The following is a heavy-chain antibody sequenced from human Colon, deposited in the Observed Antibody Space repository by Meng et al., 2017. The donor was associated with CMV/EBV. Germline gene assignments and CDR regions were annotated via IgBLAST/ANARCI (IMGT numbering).Heavy chain of an antibody. CDR2: ISAYNGNT. V-gene: IGHV1-18*01. CDR1: GYTFMSYA. D-gene: IGHD1-26*01. J-gene: IGHJ4*02. CDR3: AREWGYSGNYPFDY. Sequence: ASVKVSCKASGYTFMSYAITWVRQAPGQGLEWMGWISAYNGNTDYAQKFQGRVTMTTDTSTTTAYMELRSLRSDDTAVYYCAREWGYSGNYPFDYWGQGTLVTVSS.